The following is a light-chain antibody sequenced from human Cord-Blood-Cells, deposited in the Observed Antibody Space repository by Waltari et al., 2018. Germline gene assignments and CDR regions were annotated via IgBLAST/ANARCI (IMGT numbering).Light chain of an antibody. J-gene: IGLJ2*01. Sequence: QLVLTQSPSASASLGASVKLTCTLSSGHSSYALAWPQQQPEKGPRYLMKLNSDGSHSKGDGIPDRFSGSSSGAERYLTISSLQSEDEADYYCQTWGTGILVFGGGTKLTVL. V-gene: IGLV4-69*01. CDR2: LNSDGSH. CDR1: SGHSSYA. CDR3: QTWGTGILV.